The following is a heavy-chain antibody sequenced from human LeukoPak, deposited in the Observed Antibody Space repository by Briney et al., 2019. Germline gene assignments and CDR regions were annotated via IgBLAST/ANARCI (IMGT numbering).Heavy chain of an antibody. CDR1: GFIFSTYS. CDR3: ARDRTGPDAFDI. Sequence: GGSLRLSCAASGFIFSTYSMSWVRQAPGKGLEWVSSISSTSSYIYYADSVKGRFTFSRDNAKNSLYLQINSLRIEDTAVYYCARDRTGPDAFDIWGQGTMVTVSS. J-gene: IGHJ3*02. V-gene: IGHV3-21*01. CDR2: ISSTSSYI.